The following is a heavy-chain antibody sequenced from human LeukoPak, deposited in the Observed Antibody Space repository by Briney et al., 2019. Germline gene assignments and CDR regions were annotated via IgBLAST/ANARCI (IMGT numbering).Heavy chain of an antibody. CDR1: GFTFSSYW. V-gene: IGHV3-74*01. D-gene: IGHD3-10*01. CDR3: ARGGILFIDY. J-gene: IGHJ4*02. Sequence: PGGSLRLSCAASGFTFSSYWMYWVRQDPGKGLVWVSRINSDGTSTNYADSVKGRFTFSRDNAKNTLFLQMNSLRAEDTAVYYCARGGILFIDYWGQGTLVTVSS. CDR2: INSDGTST.